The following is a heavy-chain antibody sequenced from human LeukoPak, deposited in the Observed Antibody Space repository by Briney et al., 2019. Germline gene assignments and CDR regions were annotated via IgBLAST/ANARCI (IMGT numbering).Heavy chain of an antibody. CDR2: ISAYNGKT. Sequence: ASVKVSCKASGYTFTSCGISWVRQAPGQGLEWMGWISAYNGKTNYAQKLQGRVTMTTDTSTSTAYMELRSLRSDDTAVYYCAREGYDYVWGSYRPYYFDYWGQGTLVTVSS. D-gene: IGHD3-16*02. J-gene: IGHJ4*02. CDR3: AREGYDYVWGSYRPYYFDY. V-gene: IGHV1-18*01. CDR1: GYTFTSCG.